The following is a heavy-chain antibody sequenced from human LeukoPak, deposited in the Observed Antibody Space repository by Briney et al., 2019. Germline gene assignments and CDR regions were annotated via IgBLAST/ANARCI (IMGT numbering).Heavy chain of an antibody. CDR1: GYSFTSYW. CDR3: ARSLEIGSTSIYYYYGMDV. D-gene: IGHD2-2*01. Sequence: GESLKISCKGSGYSFTSYWIGWVRQMPGKGLERMGIIYPGDSDTRYSPSFQGQVTISADKSISTAYLQWSSLKASDTAMYYCARSLEIGSTSIYYYYGMDVWGQGTTVTVSS. J-gene: IGHJ6*02. V-gene: IGHV5-51*01. CDR2: IYPGDSDT.